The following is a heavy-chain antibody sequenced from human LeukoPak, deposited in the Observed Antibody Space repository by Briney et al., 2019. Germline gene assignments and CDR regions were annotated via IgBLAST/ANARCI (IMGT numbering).Heavy chain of an antibody. V-gene: IGHV4-34*01. CDR3: ARQGNRTYYYYYYMDV. Sequence: KPSETLSLTCAVYGGSFSGYYWSWIRQPPGKGLEWIGEINHSGSTNYNPSLKSRVTISVDTSKNQFSLKLSSVTAADTAVYYCARQGNRTYYYYYYMDVWGKGTTVTISS. CDR1: GGSFSGYY. CDR2: INHSGST. J-gene: IGHJ6*03. D-gene: IGHD1/OR15-1a*01.